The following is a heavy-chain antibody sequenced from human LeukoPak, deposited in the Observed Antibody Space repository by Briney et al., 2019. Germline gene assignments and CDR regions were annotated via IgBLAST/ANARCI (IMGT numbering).Heavy chain of an antibody. CDR1: AGSISSYY. CDR2: VYYTGNT. J-gene: IGHJ4*02. Sequence: PSETLSLTCTVSAGSISSYYWSWIRQSPGEGLEWIGYVYYTGNTNYNPSLESRVTISVDTSKNQFSLKLSSVTAADSAVYYCARGGSGTWYIDYWGQGTLVTVSS. D-gene: IGHD3-16*01. CDR3: ARGGSGTWYIDY. V-gene: IGHV4-59*01.